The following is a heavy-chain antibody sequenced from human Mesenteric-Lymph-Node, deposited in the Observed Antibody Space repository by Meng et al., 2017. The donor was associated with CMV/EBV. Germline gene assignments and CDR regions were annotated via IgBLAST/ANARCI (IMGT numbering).Heavy chain of an antibody. J-gene: IGHJ6*02. CDR1: GFTVSSNY. CDR2: ISYDGSNN. V-gene: IGHV3-30*03. CDR3: ARDNYGMDV. Sequence: GGSLRLSCAASGFTVSSNYMSWVRQAPGKGLEWVAVISYDGSNNSYSDSVKGRFTISRDNSKNTLYLQMNSLRVEDSAVYYCARDNYGMDVWGQGTTVTVSS.